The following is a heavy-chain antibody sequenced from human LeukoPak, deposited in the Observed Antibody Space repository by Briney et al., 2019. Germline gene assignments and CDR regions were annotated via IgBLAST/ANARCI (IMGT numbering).Heavy chain of an antibody. CDR1: GFTFSSYG. D-gene: IGHD6-13*01. CDR3: AKPGSDRSSCYYDY. J-gene: IGHJ4*02. CDR2: TSYDGSNK. Sequence: GGSLRLSCAASGFTFSSYGMHWVRQAPGKGLEWVAVTSYDGSNKDYADSVKGRFTISRDNSKNTLYLQMNSLRAEDTAVCYCAKPGSDRSSCYYDYWGQGTLVTVSS. V-gene: IGHV3-30*18.